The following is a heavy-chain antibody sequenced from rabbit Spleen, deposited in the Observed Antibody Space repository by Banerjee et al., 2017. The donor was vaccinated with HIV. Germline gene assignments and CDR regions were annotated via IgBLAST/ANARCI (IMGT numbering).Heavy chain of an antibody. J-gene: IGHJ2*01. Sequence: QEQLVESGGGLVQPEGSLTLTCTASGFSFSSTYFMCWVRQAPGKGLEWIGCINTGSDSTYYASWAKGRFTISKTSSTTVTLQMTSLTAADTATYFCARYAYGVGDWKAWGPGTLVTVS. CDR2: INTGSDST. CDR1: GFSFSSTYF. D-gene: IGHD2-1*01. V-gene: IGHV1S45*01. CDR3: ARYAYGVGDWKA.